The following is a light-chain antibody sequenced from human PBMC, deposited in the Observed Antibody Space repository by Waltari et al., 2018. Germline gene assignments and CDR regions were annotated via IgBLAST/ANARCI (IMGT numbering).Light chain of an antibody. CDR3: MIWHSSAWV. J-gene: IGLJ3*02. CDR1: TGLNVGTYR. Sequence: QAVLTQPSSLSASPGASASLTCPLRTGLNVGTYRISLSQQNPGRPPQYLLRYKSYSDKQQGSGVPIRFSGSKDASANAGILLISGLQSEDEADYYCMIWHSSAWVFGGGTKLTVL. CDR2: YKSYSDK. V-gene: IGLV5-45*03.